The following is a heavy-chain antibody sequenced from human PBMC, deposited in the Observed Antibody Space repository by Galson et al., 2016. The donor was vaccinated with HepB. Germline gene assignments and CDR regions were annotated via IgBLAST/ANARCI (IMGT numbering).Heavy chain of an antibody. J-gene: IGHJ5*02. Sequence: SVKVSCKASGGTFSNFGFSWVRQAPGQGLEWLGGIIPNFVTANYAQKFQGRVMITADESTRTVYMELSSLRSEDTALYYCARSYSYDSGSYATFGTWGQGTLITVSS. CDR1: GGTFSNFG. V-gene: IGHV1-69*13. CDR2: IIPNFVTA. D-gene: IGHD3-10*01. CDR3: ARSYSYDSGSYATFGT.